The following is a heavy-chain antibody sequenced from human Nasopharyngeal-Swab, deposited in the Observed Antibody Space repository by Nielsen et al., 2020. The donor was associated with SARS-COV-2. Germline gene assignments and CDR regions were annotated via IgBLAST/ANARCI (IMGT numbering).Heavy chain of an antibody. J-gene: IGHJ6*02. CDR2: INSDGSST. CDR1: GFTFSSYW. V-gene: IGHV3-74*01. D-gene: IGHD6-19*01. CDR3: ARDGQWLGHYYYYGMDV. Sequence: GESLKISCAASGFTFSSYWMHWVRQAPGNGLVWVSRINSDGSSTSYADSVKGRFTISRDNAENSLYLQMNSLRAEDTAVYYCARDGQWLGHYYYYGMDVWGQGTTVTVSS.